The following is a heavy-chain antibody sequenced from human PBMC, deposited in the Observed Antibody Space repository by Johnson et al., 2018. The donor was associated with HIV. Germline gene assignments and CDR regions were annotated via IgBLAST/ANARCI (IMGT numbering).Heavy chain of an antibody. V-gene: IGHV3-15*01. CDR3: TTGPVGATKGGGAFDT. Sequence: VLLVESGGGVVQPGTSLRLSCAASRFIFSDYYMSWIRQAPGKGLEWVGRIKSLKDGGTTDYSAPVRGRFTISRDDSKNTLYLLMNSLKTEDTAVYYCTTGPVGATKGGGAFDTWGQGTRVTVSS. CDR2: IKSLKDGGTT. J-gene: IGHJ3*02. D-gene: IGHD1-26*01. CDR1: RFIFSDYY.